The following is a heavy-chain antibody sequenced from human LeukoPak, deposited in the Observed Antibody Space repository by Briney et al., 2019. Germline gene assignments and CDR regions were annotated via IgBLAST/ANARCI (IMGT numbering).Heavy chain of an antibody. CDR3: VRGSGGNGYGYWGDN. V-gene: IGHV3-33*01. CDR1: GFTFSNFG. D-gene: IGHD5-12*01. Sequence: GGSLRLSCAASGFTFSNFGMHWVCKAPGKGLEWVAVIWYHGNEIDYVDSVKGRFTISRDNFRNTLYLQMNSLGADDSAVYYCVRGSGGNGYGYWGDNWGQGTLVTVSS. J-gene: IGHJ4*02. CDR2: IWYHGNEI.